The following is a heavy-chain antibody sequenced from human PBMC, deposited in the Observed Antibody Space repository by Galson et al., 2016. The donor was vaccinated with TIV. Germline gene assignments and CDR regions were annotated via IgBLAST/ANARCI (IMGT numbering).Heavy chain of an antibody. CDR1: GDSLSDLS. V-gene: IGHV3-23*01. CDR2: ISGRGGTT. J-gene: IGHJ6*02. CDR3: ARGPTTRRGYYGLDI. D-gene: IGHD1-26*01. Sequence: SGDSLSDLSMTWVRQAPGKGLEWVSDISGRGGTTHYADSVKGRFTISRDNSKNTLYLHMSSLRAEDTALYYCARGPTTRRGYYGLDIWGQGTTVTVSS.